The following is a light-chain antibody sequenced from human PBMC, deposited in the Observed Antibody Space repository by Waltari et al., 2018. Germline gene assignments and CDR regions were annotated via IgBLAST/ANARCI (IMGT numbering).Light chain of an antibody. CDR2: KAS. J-gene: IGKJ1*01. Sequence: DIQMTQSSSTLSASVGAIVTITCRASQSIVGWLAWYQQKPGKAPNLLIYKASNLESGVPSRFSGSGSGTEFTLTISSLQPDDFATYYCQQYKSYSRTFGQGTKVEIK. V-gene: IGKV1-5*03. CDR3: QQYKSYSRT. CDR1: QSIVGW.